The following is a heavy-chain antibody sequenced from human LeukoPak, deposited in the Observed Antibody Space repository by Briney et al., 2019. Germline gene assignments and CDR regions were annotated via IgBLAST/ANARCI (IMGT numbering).Heavy chain of an antibody. CDR1: GYTFTGYY. Sequence: ASVKVSCKASGYTFTGYYMHWVRQAPGQGLEWMGWINPNSGGTNYAQKFQGRVTMTRDTSISTAYLELSRLRSDDTAVYYCARGDLKWELPAFDIWGQGTMVTVSS. D-gene: IGHD1-26*01. CDR2: INPNSGGT. CDR3: ARGDLKWELPAFDI. V-gene: IGHV1-2*02. J-gene: IGHJ3*02.